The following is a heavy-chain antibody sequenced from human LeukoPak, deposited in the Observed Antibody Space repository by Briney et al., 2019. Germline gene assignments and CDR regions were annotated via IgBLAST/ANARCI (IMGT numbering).Heavy chain of an antibody. J-gene: IGHJ4*02. Sequence: ASVKVSCKASGYTFTSYDINWVRQATGQGLEWMGWMNPNSGNTGYAQKFQGRVTMTRNTSISTAYMELNSLRSEDTAVYYCARGSGYSYGSTFDYWGQGTLVTVSS. D-gene: IGHD5-18*01. CDR3: ARGSGYSYGSTFDY. CDR2: MNPNSGNT. V-gene: IGHV1-8*01. CDR1: GYTFTSYD.